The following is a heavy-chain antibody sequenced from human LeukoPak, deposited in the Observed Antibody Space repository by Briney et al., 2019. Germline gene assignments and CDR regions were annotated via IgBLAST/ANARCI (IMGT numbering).Heavy chain of an antibody. V-gene: IGHV4-39*02. J-gene: IGHJ4*02. D-gene: IGHD5-18*01. CDR1: GGSISSISYY. CDR3: ARDTYSYCYVFPDY. Sequence: SETLSLTCTVSGGSISSISYYCGWIRQPPGKWLEWIGSIYYSGSTYYNPSLKSRVTISVDTCKNQFSLKQRSVTAADTAVYYCARDTYSYCYVFPDYWGQGTLVTVSS. CDR2: IYYSGST.